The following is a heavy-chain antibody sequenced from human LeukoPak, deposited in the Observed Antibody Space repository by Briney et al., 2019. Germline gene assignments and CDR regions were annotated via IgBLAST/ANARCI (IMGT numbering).Heavy chain of an antibody. V-gene: IGHV3-7*01. CDR2: IKQDGSEK. J-gene: IGHJ4*02. CDR3: AGGLVEIGY. Sequence: PGGSLRLSWAASGFTSSSYWMSWLRQAPGKGLEWVANIKQDGSEKYYVDSVKGRFTISRDNAKNSLYLQMNSLRADDTAVYYCAGGLVEIGYWGQGTLVTVSS. D-gene: IGHD2-21*01. CDR1: GFTSSSYW.